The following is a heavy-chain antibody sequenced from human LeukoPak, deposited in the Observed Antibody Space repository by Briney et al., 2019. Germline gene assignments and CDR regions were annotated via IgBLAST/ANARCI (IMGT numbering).Heavy chain of an antibody. CDR2: ITNSGTTI. J-gene: IGHJ4*02. CDR1: GFTFTDYY. V-gene: IGHV3-11*04. CDR3: ARDSGWTFDS. D-gene: IGHD6-19*01. Sequence: GGSLRLSCAASGFTFTDYYMSWIRQAPGKGLEWVSYITNSGTTIYYADSVKGRFTVSRDNAKNSVYLQMNSLGVEDTAIYYCARDSGWTFDSWGQGTLVTVSS.